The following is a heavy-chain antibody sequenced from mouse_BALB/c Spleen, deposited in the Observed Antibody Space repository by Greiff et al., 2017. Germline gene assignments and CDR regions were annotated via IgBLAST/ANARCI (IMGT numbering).Heavy chain of an antibody. CDR3: ARRITTATDYLDY. D-gene: IGHD1-2*01. CDR2: ISSGGSYT. Sequence: EVHLVESGGDLVKPGGSLKLSCAASGFTFSSYGMSWVRQTPDKRLEWVATISSGGSYTYYPDSVKGRFTISRDNAKNTLYLQMSSLKSEDTAMYDCARRITTATDYLDYWGQGTTLTVSS. V-gene: IGHV5-6*01. CDR1: GFTFSSYG. J-gene: IGHJ2*01.